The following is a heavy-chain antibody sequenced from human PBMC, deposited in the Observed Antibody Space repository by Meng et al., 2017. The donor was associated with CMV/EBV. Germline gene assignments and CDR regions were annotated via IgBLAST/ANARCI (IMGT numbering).Heavy chain of an antibody. D-gene: IGHD3-22*01. Sequence: GHVPSSGPAMVQPSLTLAPPCTVSGGSISRGDYYWSWIRQPPGKGLEGIGYIYYSGSTYYNPSLKSRVTISVDTSKNQFSLKLSSVTAADTAVYYCAGAAPDYYDSSGPPDYWGQGTLVTVSS. V-gene: IGHV4-30-4*08. CDR3: AGAAPDYYDSSGPPDY. CDR1: GGSISRGDYY. CDR2: IYYSGST. J-gene: IGHJ4*02.